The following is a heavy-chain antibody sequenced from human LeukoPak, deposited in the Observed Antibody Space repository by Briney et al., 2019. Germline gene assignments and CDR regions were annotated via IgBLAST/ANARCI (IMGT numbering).Heavy chain of an antibody. D-gene: IGHD6-19*01. CDR2: IYSGDST. Sequence: GSLRLSCAASGFTVSSNYMSWVRQAPGKGLEWVSVIYSGDSTYYADSVKGRFTISRDNSKNTLYLQMNSLRAEDTAVYYCAKDLVAVAGTFDYWGQGTLVTVSS. J-gene: IGHJ4*02. CDR1: GFTVSSNY. V-gene: IGHV3-53*01. CDR3: AKDLVAVAGTFDY.